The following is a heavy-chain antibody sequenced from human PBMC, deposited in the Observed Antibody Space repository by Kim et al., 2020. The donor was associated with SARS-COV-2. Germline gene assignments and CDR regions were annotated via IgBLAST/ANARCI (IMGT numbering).Heavy chain of an antibody. V-gene: IGHV4-61*03. D-gene: IGHD3-10*01. J-gene: IGHJ4*02. CDR2: IYYSGST. CDR1: GGSVSSDLYY. CDR3: ARGTNGGPTYLFDY. Sequence: SETLSLTCTVSGGSVSSDLYYWSWIRQPPGKGLEWIAYIYYSGSTNYNPSLKSRVTVSLDTSKNHFTLKLTSVTAAVTAMYYCARGTNGGPTYLFDYWGQGTLVTVSS.